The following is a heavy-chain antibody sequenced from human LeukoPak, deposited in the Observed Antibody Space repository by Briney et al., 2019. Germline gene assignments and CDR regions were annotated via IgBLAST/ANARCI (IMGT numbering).Heavy chain of an antibody. V-gene: IGHV3-9*03. CDR1: GFTFGDYA. D-gene: IGHD3-3*01. J-gene: IGHJ4*02. CDR2: ISSNSGRI. Sequence: PGRSLRLSCAVSGFTFGDYAMHWVRQVPGKGLQWVSGISSNSGRIGYADSVKGRFTISRDNAKNSLYLQMKSLRAEDMALYYCAKHSYPYDFWRGYLDHWAQGTLVTVSS. CDR3: AKHSYPYDFWRGYLDH.